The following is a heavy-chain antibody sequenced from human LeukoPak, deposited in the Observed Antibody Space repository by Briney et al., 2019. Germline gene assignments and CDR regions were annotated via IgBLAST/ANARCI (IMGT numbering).Heavy chain of an antibody. CDR1: GFTFSDYY. CDR3: AGATYYYGSGSYYSGDY. V-gene: IGHV3-11*01. D-gene: IGHD3-10*01. Sequence: GGSLRLSCAASGFTFSDYYMSRIRQAPGKGLEWVSYISSSGSTIYYADSVKGRFTISRDNAKNSLYLQMNSLRAEDTAVYYCAGATYYYGSGSYYSGDYWGQGTLVTVSS. CDR2: ISSSGSTI. J-gene: IGHJ4*02.